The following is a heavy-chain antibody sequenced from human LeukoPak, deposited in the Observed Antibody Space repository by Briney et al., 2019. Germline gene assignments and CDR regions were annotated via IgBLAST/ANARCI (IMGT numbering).Heavy chain of an antibody. CDR2: INHSGST. Sequence: SETLSLTCAVYGGSFSGYCWSWIRQPPGKGLEWIGEINHSGSTNYNPSLKSRVTISVDTSKNQFSLKLSSVTAADTAVYYCARGWQGRTAYYYYMDVWGKGTTVTVSS. J-gene: IGHJ6*03. CDR1: GGSFSGYC. V-gene: IGHV4-34*01. CDR3: ARGWQGRTAYYYYMDV. D-gene: IGHD2-21*02.